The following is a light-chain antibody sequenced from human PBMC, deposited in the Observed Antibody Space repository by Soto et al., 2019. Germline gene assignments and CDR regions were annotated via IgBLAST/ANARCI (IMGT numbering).Light chain of an antibody. CDR2: DAS. J-gene: IGKJ4*01. V-gene: IGKV3-11*01. Sequence: EIVLTQSPATLSLSPGERATLSCRASQSVNIYLAWYQQKPGQAPRLLIYDASNRATGIPARFSGSGSGTDFTLTISSLEPEDFAVYYCQQRTNSPLTFGGGTKVDIK. CDR1: QSVNIY. CDR3: QQRTNSPLT.